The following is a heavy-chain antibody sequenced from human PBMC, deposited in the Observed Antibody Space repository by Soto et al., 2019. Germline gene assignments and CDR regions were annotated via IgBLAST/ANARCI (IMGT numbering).Heavy chain of an antibody. CDR3: ARCDSRGYYWQYYFDY. J-gene: IGHJ4*02. CDR1: GGSISSGGYY. V-gene: IGHV4-31*03. D-gene: IGHD3-22*01. CDR2: IYYSGST. Sequence: SETLSLTCTVSGGSISSGGYYWSRIRQHPGKGLEWIGYIYYSGSTYYNPSLKSRVTISVDTSKNQFSLKLSSVTAADTAVYYCARCDSRGYYWQYYFDYWGQGTLVTVSS.